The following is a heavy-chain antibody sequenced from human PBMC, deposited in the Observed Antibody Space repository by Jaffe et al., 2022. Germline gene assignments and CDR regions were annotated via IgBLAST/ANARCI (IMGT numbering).Heavy chain of an antibody. D-gene: IGHD2-2*01. V-gene: IGHV3-49*04. CDR3: TLSRYCGSTSCPFDY. CDR1: GFTFGDYA. J-gene: IGHJ4*02. CDR2: IRSKAYGGTT. Sequence: EVQLVESGGGLVQPGRSLRLSCTASGFTFGDYAMSWVRQAPGKGLEWVGFIRSKAYGGTTEYAASVKGRFTISRDDSKSIAYLQMNSLKTEDTAVYYCTLSRYCGSTSCPFDYWGQGTLVTVSS.